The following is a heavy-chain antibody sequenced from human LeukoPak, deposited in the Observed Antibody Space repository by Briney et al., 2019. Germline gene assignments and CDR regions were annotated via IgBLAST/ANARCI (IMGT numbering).Heavy chain of an antibody. D-gene: IGHD3-22*01. Sequence: SETLSLTCTDSGGSLSSYYWSWIRQPPGTGLEWIGYIYYTGSTKYNPSLKSQVTISVDTSKNHFSLKLNSVTAADTAGYYCARGPYYYDSSGYYFDSWGQGTLVTVSS. CDR3: ARGPYYYDSSGYYFDS. V-gene: IGHV4-59*01. CDR1: GGSLSSYY. J-gene: IGHJ4*02. CDR2: IYYTGST.